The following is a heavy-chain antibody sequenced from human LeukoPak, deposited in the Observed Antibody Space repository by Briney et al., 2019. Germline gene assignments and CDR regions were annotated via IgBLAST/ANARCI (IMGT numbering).Heavy chain of an antibody. Sequence: GGSLRLSCAASGFIFNSYGMYWARQAPGKGLEWVAVISNDGNDKQYADSVKGRFTISRDNSNNTLYLQMNSLRGEDTAVYYCAKDGLMRLFDYWGQGTLVTVSS. V-gene: IGHV3-30*18. J-gene: IGHJ4*02. CDR1: GFIFNSYG. CDR3: AKDGLMRLFDY. CDR2: ISNDGNDK. D-gene: IGHD2-8*01.